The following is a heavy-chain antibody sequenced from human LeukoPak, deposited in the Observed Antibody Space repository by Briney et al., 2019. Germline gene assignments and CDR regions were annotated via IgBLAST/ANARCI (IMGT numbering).Heavy chain of an antibody. J-gene: IGHJ5*02. CDR3: ARVTHTELSTWFDP. V-gene: IGHV1-69*06. CDR2: IIPIFGSA. CDR1: GGTFSSYA. D-gene: IGHD5-18*01. Sequence: SVKVSCKASGGTFSSYAISWVRLAPGHGLEWMGGIIPIFGSANYAQKFQGRVTITADKSTSTAYMELSSLRSEDTAVYYCARVTHTELSTWFDPWGQGTLVTVSS.